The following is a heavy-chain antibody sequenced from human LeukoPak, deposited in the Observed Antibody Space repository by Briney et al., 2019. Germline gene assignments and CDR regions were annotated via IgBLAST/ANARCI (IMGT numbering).Heavy chain of an antibody. D-gene: IGHD3-22*01. CDR3: ARDNYYDSSDLGY. CDR1: GFIFDDHG. J-gene: IGHJ4*02. V-gene: IGHV3-9*01. Sequence: GRSLRLSCAASGFIFDDHGMHWVRQAPGKGLEWVSGISWSSGIIGYADSVKGRFTISRDNAKNSLYLQMNSLRAEDTAVYYCARDNYYDSSDLGYWGQGTLVTVSS. CDR2: ISWSSGII.